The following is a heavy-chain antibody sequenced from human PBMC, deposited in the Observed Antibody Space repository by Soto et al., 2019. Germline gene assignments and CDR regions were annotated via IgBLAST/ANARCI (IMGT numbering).Heavy chain of an antibody. CDR1: GFTVSSNY. CDR2: IYSADSP. V-gene: IGHV3-66*01. D-gene: IGHD7-27*01. CDR3: ARDLTFDY. J-gene: IGHJ4*02. Sequence: GGSLRLSCAASGFTVSSNYMSWVRQAPGKGLEWVSVIYSADSPYYADSVKGRFTISRDNSKNTLYLQMNSLRAEDTAVYYCARDLTFDYWGQGTLVTVSS.